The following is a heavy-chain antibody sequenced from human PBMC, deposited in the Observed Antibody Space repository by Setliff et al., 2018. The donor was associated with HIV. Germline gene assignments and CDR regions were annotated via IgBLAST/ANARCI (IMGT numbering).Heavy chain of an antibody. Sequence: ASVKVSCKASGYTFTSYAMHWVRQAPGQRLEWMGWINAGNGDTKYSQKFQGRVTATTDTSASTAYIELSSLRSEDTAVYYCARATEAGTIDYWGQGTLVTVSS. D-gene: IGHD1-1*01. CDR3: ARATEAGTIDY. J-gene: IGHJ4*02. V-gene: IGHV1-3*01. CDR1: GYTFTSYA. CDR2: INAGNGDT.